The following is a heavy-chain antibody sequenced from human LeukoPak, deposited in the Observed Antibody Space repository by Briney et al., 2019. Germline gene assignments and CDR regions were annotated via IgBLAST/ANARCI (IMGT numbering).Heavy chain of an antibody. CDR2: INPSGGST. D-gene: IGHD3-10*01. J-gene: IGHJ6*03. Sequence: ASVKVSCKASGYTFTSYCMHWVRQAPGQGLEWMGIINPSGGSTSYAQKFQGRVTMTRDMSTSTVYMELSSLRSEDTAVYYCARAGPDERITMVRAIYYYYYMDVWGKGTTVTVSS. V-gene: IGHV1-46*01. CDR1: GYTFTSYC. CDR3: ARAGPDERITMVRAIYYYYYMDV.